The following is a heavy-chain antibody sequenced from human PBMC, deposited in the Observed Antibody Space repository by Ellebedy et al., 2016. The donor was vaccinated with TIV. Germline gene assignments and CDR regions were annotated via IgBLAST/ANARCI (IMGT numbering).Heavy chain of an antibody. CDR2: ITGSGGST. J-gene: IGHJ4*02. D-gene: IGHD7-27*01. V-gene: IGHV3-23*01. Sequence: PGGSLRLSCAASGLTVRSNSMSWVRQAPGKGLEWVSAITGSGGSTYYADSVKGRLTISRDNSKNTLYLQMNSLRAEDTAVYWCASWDFDYWGQGTLVTVSS. CDR3: ASWDFDY. CDR1: GLTVRSNS.